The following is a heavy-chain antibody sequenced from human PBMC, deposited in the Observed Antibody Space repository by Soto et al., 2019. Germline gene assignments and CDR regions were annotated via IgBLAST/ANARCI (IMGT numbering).Heavy chain of an antibody. CDR1: GYTFTGYY. CDR2: INPNSGGT. CDR3: ASEWELLIGAFDI. V-gene: IGHV1-2*02. Sequence: ASVKVSCKASGYTFTGYYMHWVRQAPGQGLEWMGWINPNSGGTNYAQKFQGRVTMTRDTSISTAYMELSRLRSDDTAVYYFASEWELLIGAFDIWGQGTMVTVSS. D-gene: IGHD1-26*01. J-gene: IGHJ3*02.